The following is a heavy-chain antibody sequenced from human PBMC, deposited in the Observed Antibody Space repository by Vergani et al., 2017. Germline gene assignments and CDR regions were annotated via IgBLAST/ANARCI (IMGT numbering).Heavy chain of an antibody. CDR2: IIPILGIA. CDR1: GCTFSSYT. J-gene: IGHJ4*02. Sequence: QVQLVQSGAEVKKPGSSVKVSCKASGCTFSSYTISWVRQAPGQGLEWMGSIIPILGIANYAQKFQGRVTITADKSTSTAYMELSSLRSEDTAVYYCVRGQLGYCSGGSCYFDYWGQGTLVTVSS. V-gene: IGHV1-69*02. CDR3: VRGQLGYCSGGSCYFDY. D-gene: IGHD2-15*01.